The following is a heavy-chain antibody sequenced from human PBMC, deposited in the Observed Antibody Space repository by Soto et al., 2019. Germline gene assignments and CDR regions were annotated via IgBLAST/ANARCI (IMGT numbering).Heavy chain of an antibody. CDR2: ISYDGSNK. CDR1: GFTFSSYA. CDR3: ARRSVSHDAFDI. J-gene: IGHJ3*02. D-gene: IGHD1-26*01. Sequence: QVQLVESGGGVVQPGRSLRLSCAASGFTFSSYAMHWVRQAPGKGLEWVAVISYDGSNKYYADSVKGRFTISRDNSKNTLYLQMNSLRAEDTAVYYCARRSVSHDAFDIWGQGTMVIVSS. V-gene: IGHV3-30-3*01.